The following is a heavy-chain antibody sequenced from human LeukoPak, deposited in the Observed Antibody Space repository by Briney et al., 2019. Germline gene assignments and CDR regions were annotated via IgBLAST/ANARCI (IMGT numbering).Heavy chain of an antibody. CDR2: IYSGGST. D-gene: IGHD4/OR15-4a*01. CDR3: AKDLTTEYYFDY. CDR1: GFTVSSNY. J-gene: IGHJ4*02. Sequence: GGSLRLSCAASGFTVSSNYMSWVRQAPGKGLEWVSVIYSGGSTYYADSVKGRFTISRDNSKNTLYLQMNSLRAEDTAVYYCAKDLTTEYYFDYWGQGTLVTVSS. V-gene: IGHV3-53*05.